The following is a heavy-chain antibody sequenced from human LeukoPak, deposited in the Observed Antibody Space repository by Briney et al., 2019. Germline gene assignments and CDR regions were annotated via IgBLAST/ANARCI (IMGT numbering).Heavy chain of an antibody. CDR2: INSYSSHI. J-gene: IGHJ4*02. CDR3: ARDPERYLRTGKFDY. V-gene: IGHV3-21*01. CDR1: GFTFSTSA. Sequence: GGSLRLSCAPSGFTFSTSAMNWVRQVPGKGLEWVSSINSYSSHIYYAASVRGRFTVSRDNARNSVFLQMNSLTAEDTAVYYCARDPERYLRTGKFDYWGQGTLVTVSS. D-gene: IGHD5/OR15-5a*01.